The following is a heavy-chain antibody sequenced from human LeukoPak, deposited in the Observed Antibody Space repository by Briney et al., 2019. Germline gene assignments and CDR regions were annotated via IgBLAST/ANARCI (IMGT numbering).Heavy chain of an antibody. J-gene: IGHJ6*03. D-gene: IGHD2-2*01. Sequence: SETLSLTCAVYGGSFSGYYWSWIRQPPGKGLEWIGEINHSGSTNYNPSLKSRVTISVDTSKNQFSLKLSSVTAADTAVYYCARDRVVPAAINYYYMDVWGKGTTVTVSS. CDR3: ARDRVVPAAINYYYMDV. CDR1: GGSFSGYY. CDR2: INHSGST. V-gene: IGHV4-34*01.